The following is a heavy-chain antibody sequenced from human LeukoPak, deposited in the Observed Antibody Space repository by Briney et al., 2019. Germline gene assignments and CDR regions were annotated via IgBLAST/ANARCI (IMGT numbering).Heavy chain of an antibody. CDR3: ARDLDGWYGYFDL. J-gene: IGHJ2*01. D-gene: IGHD5-24*01. V-gene: IGHV1-46*01. CDR2: INPGGGST. CDR1: GYTLTSYY. Sequence: ASVKVSCKASGYTLTSYYMHWVRQAPGQGLEWMGIINPGGGSTSYAQKFQGRVTMTRDTSTSTVYMELSSLRSEDTAVYYCARDLDGWYGYFDLWGRGTLVTVSS.